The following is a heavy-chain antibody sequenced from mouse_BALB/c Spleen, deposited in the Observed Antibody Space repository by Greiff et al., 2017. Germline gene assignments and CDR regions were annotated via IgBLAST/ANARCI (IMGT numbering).Heavy chain of an antibody. Sequence: DVKLVESGPGLVKPSQSLSLTCTVTGYSITSDYAWNWIRQFPGNKLEWMGYISYSGSTSYNPSLKSRISITRDTSKNQFFLQLNSVTTEDTATYYCARSGDYDGPHYAMDYWGQGTSVTVSS. D-gene: IGHD2-4*01. CDR3: ARSGDYDGPHYAMDY. CDR2: ISYSGST. CDR1: GYSITSDYA. V-gene: IGHV3-2*02. J-gene: IGHJ4*01.